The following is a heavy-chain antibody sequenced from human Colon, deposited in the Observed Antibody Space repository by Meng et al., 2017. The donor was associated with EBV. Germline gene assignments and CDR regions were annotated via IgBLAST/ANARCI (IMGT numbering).Heavy chain of an antibody. CDR2: HSEST. Sequence: PPPESGPGLVKPSQTLSLPWVVSGDFISSGNYHWSWIRQAPGKGLEWIGHSESTSYNPSLRSRVVISVDTAKNQFSLRLDSVTAADTAVYYCTTYAVGAGGRGYWGPGTLVTVSS. CDR3: TTYAVGAGGRGY. CDR1: GDFISSGNYH. D-gene: IGHD2-15*01. J-gene: IGHJ4*02. V-gene: IGHV4-30-4*01.